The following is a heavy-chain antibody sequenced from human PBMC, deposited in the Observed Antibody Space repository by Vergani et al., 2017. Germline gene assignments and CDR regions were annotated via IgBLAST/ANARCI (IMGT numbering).Heavy chain of an antibody. CDR3: AKDSEDIVLMVLVDY. CDR1: GLTFSSYA. CDR2: ISGSGGST. J-gene: IGHJ4*02. V-gene: IGHV3-23*01. D-gene: IGHD2-8*01. Sequence: EVQLLESGGGLVQPGGSLRLSCAASGLTFSSYAMSWVRQAPGKGLEWVSAISGSGGSTYYADPVKGRFTISSDNSKNTLYLQMNSLRAEDTAVYYCAKDSEDIVLMVLVDYWGQGTLVTVSS.